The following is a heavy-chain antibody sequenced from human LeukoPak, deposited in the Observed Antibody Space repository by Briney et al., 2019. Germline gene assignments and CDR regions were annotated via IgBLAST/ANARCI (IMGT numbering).Heavy chain of an antibody. CDR2: IYSGGST. V-gene: IGHV3-66*01. D-gene: IGHD6-19*01. J-gene: IGHJ3*02. CDR1: GFTVSSNY. CDR3: ASVVAGTYAFDI. Sequence: GGSLRLSCAASGFTVSSNYMSWVRQAPGKGLEWVSVIYSGGSTYYADSVKGRFTISRDNSKNTLYLQMNSLRAEDTAVYYCASVVAGTYAFDIWGQGTMVTVSS.